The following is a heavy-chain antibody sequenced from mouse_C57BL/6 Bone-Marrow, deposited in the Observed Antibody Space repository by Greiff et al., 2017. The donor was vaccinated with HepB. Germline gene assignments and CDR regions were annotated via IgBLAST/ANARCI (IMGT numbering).Heavy chain of an antibody. CDR3: ARSGSSGYRFAY. D-gene: IGHD3-2*02. J-gene: IGHJ3*01. V-gene: IGHV1-69*01. Sequence: QVQLQQPGAELVMPGASVKLSCKASGYTFTSYWMHWVKQRPGQGLEWIGEIAPSDSYTNYNQKFKGKSTLTVDKSSSTAYMQLSSLTSEDSAVYYCARSGSSGYRFAYWGQGTLVTVAA. CDR1: GYTFTSYW. CDR2: IAPSDSYT.